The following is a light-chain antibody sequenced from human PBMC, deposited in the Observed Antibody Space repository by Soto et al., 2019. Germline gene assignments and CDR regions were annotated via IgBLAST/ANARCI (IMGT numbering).Light chain of an antibody. J-gene: IGKJ1*01. CDR1: QSINGW. CDR2: DVS. V-gene: IGKV1-5*01. CDR3: QQYNSYWWT. Sequence: DIQMTQSPSTLSASVGDRVTITCRASQSINGWLAWYQQKPGKAPKFLIYDVSSLASGVPSRFSGSGSGTEFTLTISSLQPDDFATYYCQQYNSYWWTFGQGTRVEV.